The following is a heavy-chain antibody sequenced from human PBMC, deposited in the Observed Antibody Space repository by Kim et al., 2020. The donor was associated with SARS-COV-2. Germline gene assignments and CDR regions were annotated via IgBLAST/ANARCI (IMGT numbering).Heavy chain of an antibody. CDR1: GFTFGDYA. Sequence: GGSLRLSCTASGFTFGDYAMSWVRQAPGKGLEWVGFIRSKAYGGTTEYAASVKGRFTISRDDSKSIAYLQMNSLKTEDTAVYYCTRDGDDIVVVPAATQGGYYYYMDVWGKGTTVTVSS. CDR2: IRSKAYGGTT. J-gene: IGHJ6*03. V-gene: IGHV3-49*04. CDR3: TRDGDDIVVVPAATQGGYYYYMDV. D-gene: IGHD2-2*01.